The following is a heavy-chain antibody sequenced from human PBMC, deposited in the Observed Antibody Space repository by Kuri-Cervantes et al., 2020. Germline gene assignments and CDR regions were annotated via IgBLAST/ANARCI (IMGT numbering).Heavy chain of an antibody. J-gene: IGHJ4*02. CDR3: ARASITMIEGYYFDY. Sequence: SETLSLTCTVSGGSISSYYWSWIRQPPGKGLEWIGYIYYSGSINYNPSLKSRVTISVDTSKNQFSLKLSSVTAADTAVYYCARASITMIEGYYFDYWGQGTLVTVSS. CDR1: GGSISSYY. CDR2: IYYSGSI. D-gene: IGHD3-22*01. V-gene: IGHV4-59*08.